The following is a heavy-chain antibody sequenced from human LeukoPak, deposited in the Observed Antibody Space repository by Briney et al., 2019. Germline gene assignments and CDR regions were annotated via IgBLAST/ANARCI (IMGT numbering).Heavy chain of an antibody. CDR3: ARGAAGTTPDYYYFGLDV. Sequence: KYGESLKFSGKGSGYRFTDYLIGGVRQMPGKGLEWMGIIYPGDSDTRYSPSFQGQVTISADKSINTAHLQWSSLKASDTAMYYCARGAAGTTPDYYYFGLDVWGQGTTVRVSS. D-gene: IGHD1-7*01. V-gene: IGHV5-51*01. J-gene: IGHJ6*02. CDR2: IYPGDSDT. CDR1: GYRFTDYL.